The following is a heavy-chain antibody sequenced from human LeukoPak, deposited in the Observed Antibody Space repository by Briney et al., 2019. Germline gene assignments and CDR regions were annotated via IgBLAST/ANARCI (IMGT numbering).Heavy chain of an antibody. CDR1: GYSFTSYW. CDR2: IYPDDSDT. V-gene: IGHV5-51*01. CDR3: ARRGKESPAVSSRWDLDY. J-gene: IGHJ4*02. Sequence: GESLKISCKGSGYSFTSYWIAWVRQMPGKGLEWMGIIYPDDSDTRYSPSFQGQVTISADKSISTAYLQWSSLKASDTAMYYCARRGKESPAVSSRWDLDYWGQGALVTVSS. D-gene: IGHD2-2*01.